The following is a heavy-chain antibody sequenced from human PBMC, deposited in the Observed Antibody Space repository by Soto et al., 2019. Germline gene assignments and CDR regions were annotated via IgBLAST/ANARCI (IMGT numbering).Heavy chain of an antibody. D-gene: IGHD3-22*01. V-gene: IGHV4-59*12. CDR2: LHYSGST. CDR3: ARVSPGDYYDSSGYYYVSSFDRYYFDY. CDR1: GGSISSYY. Sequence: LSETLSLTCTVSGGSISSYYWSWIRQPPGQGMEWIGYLHYSGSTNYNPSLQSRVTISVDRSENQFSLKLSSVTAADTAVYYCARVSPGDYYDSSGYYYVSSFDRYYFDYWGQGTLVTVSS. J-gene: IGHJ4*02.